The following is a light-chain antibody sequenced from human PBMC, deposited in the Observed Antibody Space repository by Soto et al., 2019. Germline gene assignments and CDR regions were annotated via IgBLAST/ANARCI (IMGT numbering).Light chain of an antibody. CDR2: GAS. CDR3: QQYGGSPIT. V-gene: IGKV3-20*01. Sequence: TQSPSTLSASVGDTVTVTCRASQSVSGWLAWYQQKPGQAPRLLISGASNRATGIPDRFSGSGSGTDFTLTISRLETDDFVLYFCQQYGGSPITFGLGTRLE. J-gene: IGKJ5*01. CDR1: QSVSGW.